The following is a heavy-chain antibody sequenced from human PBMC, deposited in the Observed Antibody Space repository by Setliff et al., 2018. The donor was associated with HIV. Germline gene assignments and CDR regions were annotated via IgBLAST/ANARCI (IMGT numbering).Heavy chain of an antibody. Sequence: GGSLRLSCAASGFNVNNKYMSWVRQAPGKGLEWVSIIYSDDYTKYADSLKGRFTISRDTSKNTLYLQMNSLRAEDTAVYYCAMIPYYYYYAMDVWGQGTTVTVSS. D-gene: IGHD2-2*02. J-gene: IGHJ6*02. CDR1: GFNVNNKY. CDR2: IYSDDYT. V-gene: IGHV3-66*01. CDR3: AMIPYYYYYAMDV.